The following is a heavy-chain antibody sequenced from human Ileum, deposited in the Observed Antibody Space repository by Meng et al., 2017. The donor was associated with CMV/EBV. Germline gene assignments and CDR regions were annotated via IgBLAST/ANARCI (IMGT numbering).Heavy chain of an antibody. CDR3: ARDLIVVVPAAIGDFYYYGMDV. V-gene: IGHV3-21*01. CDR2: ISSSSSYI. J-gene: IGHJ6*02. CDR1: GFTFSSYS. D-gene: IGHD2-2*01. Sequence: GGPLRLSCAASGFTFSSYSMNWVRQAPGKGLEWVSSISSSSSYIYYADSVKGRFTISRDNAKNSLYLQMNSLRAEDTAVYYCARDLIVVVPAAIGDFYYYGMDVWGQGTTVTVSS.